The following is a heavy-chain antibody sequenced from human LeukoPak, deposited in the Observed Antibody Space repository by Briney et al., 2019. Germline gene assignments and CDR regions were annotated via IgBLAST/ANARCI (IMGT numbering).Heavy chain of an antibody. CDR3: ARPGSYYYDSSGPNDAFDI. CDR2: IIPIFGTA. V-gene: IGHV1-69*13. J-gene: IGHJ3*02. Sequence: ASVKVSCKASEGTFSSYAISWVRQAPGQGLEWMGGIIPIFGTANYAQKFQGRVAITADESTSTAYMELSSLRSEDTAVYYCARPGSYYYDSSGPNDAFDIWGQGTMVTVSS. D-gene: IGHD3-22*01. CDR1: EGTFSSYA.